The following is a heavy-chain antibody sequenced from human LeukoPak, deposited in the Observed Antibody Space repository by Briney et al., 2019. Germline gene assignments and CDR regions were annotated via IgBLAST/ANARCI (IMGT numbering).Heavy chain of an antibody. Sequence: GGSLRLSCTASGFTFGDYAMSWVRQAPGKGLEWVGFIRSKAYGGTTEYAASVKGRFTISRDDSKSIAYLQMNSLKTEDTAVYYCTSVVAAVRWGQGTLVTVSS. CDR1: GFTFGDYA. J-gene: IGHJ4*02. D-gene: IGHD2-2*01. CDR3: TSVVAAVR. CDR2: IRSKAYGGTT. V-gene: IGHV3-49*04.